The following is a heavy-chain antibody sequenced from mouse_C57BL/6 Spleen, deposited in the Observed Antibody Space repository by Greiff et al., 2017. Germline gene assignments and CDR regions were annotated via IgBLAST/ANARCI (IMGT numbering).Heavy chain of an antibody. CDR1: GYTFTSYW. CDR3: AGDEAYYFDY. V-gene: IGHV1-64*01. CDR2: IHPNSGST. J-gene: IGHJ2*01. D-gene: IGHD3-3*01. Sequence: QVHVKQPGAELVKPGASVKLSCKASGYTFTSYWMHWVKQRPGQGLEWIGMIHPNSGSTNYNEKFKSKATLTVDKSSSTAYMQLSSLTSEDSAVYYCAGDEAYYFDYWGQGTTLTVSS.